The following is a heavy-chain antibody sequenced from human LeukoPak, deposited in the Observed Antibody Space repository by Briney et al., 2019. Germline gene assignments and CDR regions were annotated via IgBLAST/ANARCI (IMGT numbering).Heavy chain of an antibody. CDR1: GYSFTSYW. Sequence: GESLKISCKGSGYSFTSYWIGWGRRMPGKGLEWMGIIYPGDSDTRYSPSFQGQVTISADKSINTAYLQWSSLKASDTAMYYCARQLGYSGYFDYWGQGTLVTASS. CDR3: ARQLGYSGYFDY. CDR2: IYPGDSDT. V-gene: IGHV5-51*01. D-gene: IGHD5-12*01. J-gene: IGHJ4*02.